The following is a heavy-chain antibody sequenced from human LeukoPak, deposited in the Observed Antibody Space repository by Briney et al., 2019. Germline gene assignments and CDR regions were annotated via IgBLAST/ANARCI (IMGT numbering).Heavy chain of an antibody. CDR1: GGSLSGHY. V-gene: IGHV4-59*08. D-gene: IGHD3-3*01. Sequence: SETLSLTCTVSGGSLSGHYWTWIRQPAGKGLEWIGYIYYSGSTYYNPSLKSRVTISVDTSKNQLSLKLSSVTAADTAVYYCARVFWSGYSYFDYWGQGTLVTVSS. CDR2: IYYSGST. J-gene: IGHJ4*02. CDR3: ARVFWSGYSYFDY.